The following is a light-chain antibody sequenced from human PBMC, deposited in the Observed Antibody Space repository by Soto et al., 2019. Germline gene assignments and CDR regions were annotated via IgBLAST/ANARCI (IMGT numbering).Light chain of an antibody. CDR1: QGISNY. CDR2: AAS. V-gene: IGKV1-27*01. CDR3: QMYNSAPRT. Sequence: DIQMTQSPSSLSASVGDRVTITCRASQGISNYLAWYQQKPGKVPKLLLYAASTLQSGVPSRFSGSGSGTAFTLTISSLQTEAVATYYCQMYNSAPRTFGQGTKVEIK. J-gene: IGKJ1*01.